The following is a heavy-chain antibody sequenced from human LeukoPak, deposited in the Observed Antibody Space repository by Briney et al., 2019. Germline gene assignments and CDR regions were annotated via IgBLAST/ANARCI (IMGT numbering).Heavy chain of an antibody. CDR3: ARKVVGVPAATPYFDY. D-gene: IGHD2-2*01. Sequence: GGSLRLSCTASVFTFSDYYMSWIRQAPGKGLEWVSYMSSSCSNIFYADSVKGRFTISRDNAKKSLYLQMNSLRAEDTAVYYCARKVVGVPAATPYFDYWGQGTLVTVSS. CDR2: MSSSCSNI. J-gene: IGHJ4*02. V-gene: IGHV3-11*01. CDR1: VFTFSDYY.